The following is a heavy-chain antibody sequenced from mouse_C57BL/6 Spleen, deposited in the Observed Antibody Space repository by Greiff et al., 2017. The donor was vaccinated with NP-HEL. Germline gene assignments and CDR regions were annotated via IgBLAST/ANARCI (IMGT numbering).Heavy chain of an antibody. Sequence: QVQLQQPGAELVRPGSSVKLSCKASGYTFTSYWMDWVKQRPGQGLEWIGNIYPSDSETHYNHKFKDKATLTVDKASSTAYMQLSSLTAEDSAVYYCARDYYGSTSFAYWGQGTLVTVSA. CDR2: IYPSDSET. V-gene: IGHV1-61*01. D-gene: IGHD1-1*01. CDR3: ARDYYGSTSFAY. J-gene: IGHJ3*01. CDR1: GYTFTSYW.